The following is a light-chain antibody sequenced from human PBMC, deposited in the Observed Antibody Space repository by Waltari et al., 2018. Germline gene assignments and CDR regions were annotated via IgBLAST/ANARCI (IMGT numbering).Light chain of an antibody. Sequence: EIVLTQSPGTLSLSPGERATLSCGASQSVSSSYLAWYQQKPGQAPRLLIYGASNRATGIPDRFSGSGSGTDFTLTISRLEPEDFAVYYCQQYGISPRTFGQGTKVEIK. CDR1: QSVSSSY. J-gene: IGKJ1*01. V-gene: IGKV3-20*01. CDR3: QQYGISPRT. CDR2: GAS.